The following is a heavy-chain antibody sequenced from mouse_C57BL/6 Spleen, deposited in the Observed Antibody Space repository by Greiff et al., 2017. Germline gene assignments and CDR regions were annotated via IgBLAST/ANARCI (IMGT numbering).Heavy chain of an antibody. CDR2: IYPRDGST. CDR1: GYTFTDYT. V-gene: IGHV1-78*01. CDR3: AGRYDYDWYFDV. J-gene: IGHJ1*03. D-gene: IGHD2-4*01. Sequence: QVQLQQSDAELVKPGASVKISCKVSGYTFTDYTIHWMKQRPEQGLEWIGYIYPRDGSTKYNEKFKGKATLTADKSSSTAYMQLNSLTSEHSAVYFCAGRYDYDWYFDVWGTGTTVTVSS.